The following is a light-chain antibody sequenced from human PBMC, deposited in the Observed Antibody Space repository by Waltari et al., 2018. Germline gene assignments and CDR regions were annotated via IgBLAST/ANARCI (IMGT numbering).Light chain of an antibody. CDR1: SPTIRAGYD. J-gene: IGLJ1*01. Sequence: QSVLTQPPPVSGAPGQRVTISCTGSSPTIRAGYDVHRYQQLPGPAPTLLIYDNSNRPSGVPDRFSGSKSGTSASLAITGLQAEDEADYYCQSSDSSLSLYVFGTGTMVTVL. CDR2: DNS. V-gene: IGLV1-40*01. CDR3: QSSDSSLSLYV.